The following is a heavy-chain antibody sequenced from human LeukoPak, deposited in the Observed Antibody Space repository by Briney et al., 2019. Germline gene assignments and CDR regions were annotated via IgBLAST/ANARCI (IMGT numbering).Heavy chain of an antibody. V-gene: IGHV5-51*01. CDR2: IYPGDSDT. CDR3: ARQDGMYYDILTGYPEGSNFDY. D-gene: IGHD3-9*01. CDR1: GYSFTSYW. Sequence: GESLKISCKGSGYSFTSYWIGWVRQMPGKGLEWMGIIYPGDSDTRYSPSFQGQVTISADKSISTAYLQWSSLKASDTAMYYCARQDGMYYDILTGYPEGSNFDYWGQGTLVTVSS. J-gene: IGHJ4*02.